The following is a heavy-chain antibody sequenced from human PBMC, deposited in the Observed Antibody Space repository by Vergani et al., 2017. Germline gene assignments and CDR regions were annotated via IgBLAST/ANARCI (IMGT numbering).Heavy chain of an antibody. Sequence: EVQLVESGGGLVQPGGFLRLSCAASGFTLSSYSMNWVRQAPGKGLEWVSGISGRCGSTYYAGSGKGRFIISRDSSKNTLYLQMNSLSAGDTAVYYCAKANPRNSGYDYLYYYHAMDVWGQGTTVTVSS. CDR1: GFTLSSYS. V-gene: IGHV3-23*04. CDR2: ISGRCGST. D-gene: IGHD5-12*01. CDR3: AKANPRNSGYDYLYYYHAMDV. J-gene: IGHJ6*02.